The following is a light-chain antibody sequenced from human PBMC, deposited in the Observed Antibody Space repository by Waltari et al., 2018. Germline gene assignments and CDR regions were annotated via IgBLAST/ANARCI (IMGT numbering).Light chain of an antibody. CDR1: SSTIGAASD. Sequence: QSVLTQPPSVSGSPGQRVPISCSAASSTIGAASDVHWYQHLPGTAPKLLIFRNTYRPSGVPDRFSGSKSGTSASLAITGLQAEDEADYYSQACDSGLGAWVFGGGTKLTVL. V-gene: IGLV1-40*01. CDR2: RNT. CDR3: QACDSGLGAWV. J-gene: IGLJ3*02.